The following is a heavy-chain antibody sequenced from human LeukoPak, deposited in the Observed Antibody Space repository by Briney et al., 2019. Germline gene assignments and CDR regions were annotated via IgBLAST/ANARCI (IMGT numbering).Heavy chain of an antibody. V-gene: IGHV1-18*01. Sequence: GASVKVPCKASGYTFTSYGISWVRQAPGQGLEWMGWISAYNGNTNYAQKLQGRVTMTTDTSTSTAYMELRSLRSDDTAVYYCARGAGFLEWLTHDYWGQGTLVTVSS. J-gene: IGHJ4*02. CDR3: ARGAGFLEWLTHDY. CDR2: ISAYNGNT. D-gene: IGHD3-3*01. CDR1: GYTFTSYG.